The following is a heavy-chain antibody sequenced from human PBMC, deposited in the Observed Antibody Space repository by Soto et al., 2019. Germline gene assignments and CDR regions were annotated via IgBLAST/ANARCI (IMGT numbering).Heavy chain of an antibody. CDR3: AKETGNYYDSSGYTPHWFDY. V-gene: IGHV3-23*01. Sequence: GGSLRLSCAASGFTFSSYAMSWVRQAPGKGLEWVSAISGSGGSTYYADSVKGRFTISRDNSKNTLFLQMNSLRAEDTAVYYCAKETGNYYDSSGYTPHWFDYWGQGTLVTVSS. D-gene: IGHD3-22*01. CDR2: ISGSGGST. J-gene: IGHJ4*02. CDR1: GFTFSSYA.